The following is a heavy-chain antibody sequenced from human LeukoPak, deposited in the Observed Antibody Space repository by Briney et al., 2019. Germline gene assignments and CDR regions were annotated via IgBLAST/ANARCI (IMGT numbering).Heavy chain of an antibody. CDR1: GSSFSTYW. V-gene: IGHV5-51*01. D-gene: IGHD5-18*01. CDR2: IYPGDSDT. Sequence: GEPLNTSCKASGSSFSTYWIAWVRQVPGKGLEWMGIIYPGDSDTSYSPSFQGPVTISADKSISTSYLQWSSLKASDTAMYYCASSVDTAMVTVDYWGQGTLVTVSS. J-gene: IGHJ4*02. CDR3: ASSVDTAMVTVDY.